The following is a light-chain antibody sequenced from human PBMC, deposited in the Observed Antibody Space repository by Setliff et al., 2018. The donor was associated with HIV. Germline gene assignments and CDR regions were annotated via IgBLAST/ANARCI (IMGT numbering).Light chain of an antibody. V-gene: IGLV2-14*01. CDR1: SSDVGGYNY. J-gene: IGLJ1*01. CDR3: SSYAITNTLP. Sequence: QPALTQPRSVSGSPGQSVTFSCTGTSSDVGGYNYVSWYQQHPGKAPKLIIYEVRNRPSGVSNRFSGSKSGNTASLTISGLQAEDEADYYCSSYAITNTLPFGTGTKVTVL. CDR2: EVR.